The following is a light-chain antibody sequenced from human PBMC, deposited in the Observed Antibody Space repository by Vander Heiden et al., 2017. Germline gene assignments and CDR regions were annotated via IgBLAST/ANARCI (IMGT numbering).Light chain of an antibody. Sequence: TVLTQEPSFSVSPGGTVPLTCGLSSGSVATSYYPSCYQQTPGHAPRTLIYSTNTRSSGVPERFAGSILGTNAALTIAGAQADDEAYYCCALDMGSDSLVFGGGTKLTVL. J-gene: IGLJ3*02. V-gene: IGLV8-61*01. CDR3: ALDMGSDSLV. CDR2: STN. CDR1: SGSVATSYY.